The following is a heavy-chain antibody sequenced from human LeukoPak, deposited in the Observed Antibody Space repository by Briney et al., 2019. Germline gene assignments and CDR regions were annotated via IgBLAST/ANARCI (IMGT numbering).Heavy chain of an antibody. CDR1: GFTFSTYW. Sequence: GGSLRLSCAASGFTFSTYWMHWVRQVPGKGLVWVSRISGDGTTTSYADSVKGRFTISRDNAKNSLYLQMNSLRAEDTAVYYCARWNAWRDLSPFDYWGQGTLVTVSS. CDR2: ISGDGTTT. CDR3: ARWNAWRDLSPFDY. D-gene: IGHD1-1*01. J-gene: IGHJ4*02. V-gene: IGHV3-74*01.